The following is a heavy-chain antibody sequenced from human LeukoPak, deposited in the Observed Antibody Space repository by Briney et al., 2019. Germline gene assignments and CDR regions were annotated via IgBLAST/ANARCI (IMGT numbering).Heavy chain of an antibody. CDR1: GITFSNYA. V-gene: IGHV3-30*02. CDR2: IRYDGSLK. CDR3: AKEGYSNGWRDSYYFDC. Sequence: GGSLRLSCAASGITFSNYAMHWVRQAPGKGLEWVEFIRYDGSLKYYADSVRGRFTISRDNSKNTLDLQMNSLRAEDTAVYYCAKEGYSNGWRDSYYFDCWGQGTLVTVSS. J-gene: IGHJ4*02. D-gene: IGHD6-19*01.